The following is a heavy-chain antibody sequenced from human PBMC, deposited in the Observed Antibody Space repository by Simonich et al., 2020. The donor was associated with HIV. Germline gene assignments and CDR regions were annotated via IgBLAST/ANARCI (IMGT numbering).Heavy chain of an antibody. CDR1: NGSFSGDF. D-gene: IGHD3-9*01. CDR2: INHFGST. V-gene: IGHV4-34*01. J-gene: IGHJ6*03. CDR3: ARRRILTTYYFRDYYYYMDV. Sequence: QVQLQQWGAGLLKPSETLSLTCAVYNGSFSGDFWSWIRQPPGKGLEWIGEINHFGSTNHNPSLKGRVTISVDTAKNQFSLRLSSVTAADTAVYYCARRRILTTYYFRDYYYYMDVWGEGTTVTVSS.